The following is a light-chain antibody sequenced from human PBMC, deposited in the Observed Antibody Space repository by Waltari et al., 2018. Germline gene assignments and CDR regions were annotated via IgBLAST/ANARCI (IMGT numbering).Light chain of an antibody. CDR2: DAS. Sequence: EIVLTQSPATLSLSPGERATLSCRASQSVIRYLAWYQKKHGQAPRLLIYDASNRATGIPARFSGSGSVTDFTLTIGSLEVEDSAVYYCQHRSSWPLTFGGGTKVEIK. CDR1: QSVIRY. CDR3: QHRSSWPLT. J-gene: IGKJ4*01. V-gene: IGKV3-11*01.